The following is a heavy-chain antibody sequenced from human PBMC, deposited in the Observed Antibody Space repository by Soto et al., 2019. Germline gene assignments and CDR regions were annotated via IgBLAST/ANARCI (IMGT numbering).Heavy chain of an antibody. V-gene: IGHV4-34*01. J-gene: IGHJ3*02. D-gene: IGHD6-19*01. Sequence: SETLSLTCAVYGGSFSGYYWSWIRQPPGKGLEWIGEINHSGSTNYNPSLKSRVTISVDTSKNQFSLKLSSVTAADTAVYYCARTGYSSGWYKAAFDIWGQGTMVTVS. CDR2: INHSGST. CDR3: ARTGYSSGWYKAAFDI. CDR1: GGSFSGYY.